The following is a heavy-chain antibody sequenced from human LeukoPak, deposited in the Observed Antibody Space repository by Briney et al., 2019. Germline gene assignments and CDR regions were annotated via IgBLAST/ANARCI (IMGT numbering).Heavy chain of an antibody. V-gene: IGHV4-59*01. Sequence: KTSETLSLTCTISGGSLKYYYWNWIRQSPGKGLEWIGYIYYTGSTKYNPSLESRVTISLDTSENQFSLKLSTVTAADTAVYYCARGTMVRGVIMYAGPNDYWGQGTLVTVSS. CDR2: IYYTGST. CDR1: GGSLKYYY. CDR3: ARGTMVRGVIMYAGPNDY. D-gene: IGHD3-10*01. J-gene: IGHJ4*02.